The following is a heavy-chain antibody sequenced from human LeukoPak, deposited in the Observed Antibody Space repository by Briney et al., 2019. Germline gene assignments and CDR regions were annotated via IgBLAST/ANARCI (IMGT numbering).Heavy chain of an antibody. CDR1: GFTFSSYS. CDR3: AKQGRDWLRDYYYYMDV. D-gene: IGHD3-9*01. CDR2: IGGRGGST. J-gene: IGHJ6*03. Sequence: GGSLRLSCAASGFTFSSYSMSWVRQAPGKGLEWVATIGGRGGSTYYADSVKGRFTISRDNSKNTLFLQMNSLRAEDTAVYFCAKQGRDWLRDYYYYMDVWGKGTTVTISS. V-gene: IGHV3-23*01.